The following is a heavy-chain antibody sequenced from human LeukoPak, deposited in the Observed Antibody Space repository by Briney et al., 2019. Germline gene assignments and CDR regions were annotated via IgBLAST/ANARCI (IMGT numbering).Heavy chain of an antibody. J-gene: IGHJ4*02. D-gene: IGHD2-15*01. CDR1: GFTFSSYW. Sequence: GGSLRLSCAASGFTFSSYWMTWVRQAPGEGLEWVANIKPDGSEKYYMDSVKGRFTISRDNAKNSLYLQMNSLGAEDTAVYYCARYSPVDYWGQGTLVTVSS. V-gene: IGHV3-7*01. CDR3: ARYSPVDY. CDR2: IKPDGSEK.